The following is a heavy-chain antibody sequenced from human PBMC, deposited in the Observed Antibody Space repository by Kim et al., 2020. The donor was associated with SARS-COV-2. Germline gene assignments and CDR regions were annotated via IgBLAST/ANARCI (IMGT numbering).Heavy chain of an antibody. J-gene: IGHJ4*02. D-gene: IGHD6-13*01. V-gene: IGHV3-15*01. CDR3: TTDLGIAAAGTLSY. Sequence: GGSLRLSCAASGFTFSNAWMSWVRQAPGKGLEWVGRIKSKTDGGTTDYAAPVKGRFTISRDDSKNTLYLQMNSLKTEDTAVYYCTTDLGIAAAGTLSYWGQGTLVTVSS. CDR1: GFTFSNAW. CDR2: IKSKTDGGTT.